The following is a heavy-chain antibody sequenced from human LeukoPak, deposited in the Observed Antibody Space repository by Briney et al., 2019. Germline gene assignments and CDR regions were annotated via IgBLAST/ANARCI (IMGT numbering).Heavy chain of an antibody. V-gene: IGHV3-13*01. CDR3: ARESYYYDSSGSQGSFDL. CDR2: IGTAGDT. J-gene: IGHJ2*01. D-gene: IGHD3-22*01. CDR1: GFTFSSYD. Sequence: GGSLGLSCAASGFTFSSYDMHWVRQATGKGLEWVSAIGTAGDTYYPGSVKGRFTISRENAKNSLYLQMNSLGAGDTAVYYCARESYYYDSSGSQGSFDLWGRGTLVTVSS.